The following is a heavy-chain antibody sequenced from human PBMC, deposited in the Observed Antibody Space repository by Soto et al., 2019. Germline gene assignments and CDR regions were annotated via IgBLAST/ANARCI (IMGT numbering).Heavy chain of an antibody. CDR3: AKEAPGGWHFFDT. D-gene: IGHD6-19*01. CDR1: GFTFRTYG. J-gene: IGHJ4*02. Sequence: AGGSLRLSCAASGFTFRTYGMHWVRQAPGKGLGWVAFISDDGSQKYYGDSVKGRFTISRDNSKNTLSLRMISLRTEDTSVYYCAKEAPGGWHFFDTWGQGTLVTVSS. CDR2: ISDDGSQK. V-gene: IGHV3-30*18.